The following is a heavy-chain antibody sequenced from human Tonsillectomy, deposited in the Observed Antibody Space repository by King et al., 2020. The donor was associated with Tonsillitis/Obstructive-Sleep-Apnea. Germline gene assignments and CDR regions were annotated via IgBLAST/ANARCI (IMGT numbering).Heavy chain of an antibody. CDR1: GFTFSTYA. J-gene: IGHJ3*02. D-gene: IGHD3-22*01. V-gene: IGHV3-23*04. CDR3: AKDRTGYDSTNNYPFDAFDM. CDR2: ISGSGGST. Sequence: VQLVESGGGLVQPGGSLSLSCAASGFTFSTYAMSWVRQAPGKGLEWVSAISGSGGSTYYADSVKGRFTVSRDNSKSTLFLRLNGLRAEDTAVYYCAKDRTGYDSTNNYPFDAFDMWGQGTMVTVSS.